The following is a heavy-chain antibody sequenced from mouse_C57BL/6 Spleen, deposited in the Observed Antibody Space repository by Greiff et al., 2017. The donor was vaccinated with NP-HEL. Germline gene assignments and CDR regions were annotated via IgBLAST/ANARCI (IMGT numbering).Heavy chain of an antibody. D-gene: IGHD1-1*01. CDR3: ARLHYYGSSPWFAY. J-gene: IGHJ3*01. Sequence: QVQLQQSGAELVKPGASVKLSCKASGYTFTSYWMHWVKQRPGQGLEWIGMIHPNSGSTNYNEKFKSKATLTVDKSSSTAYMQLSSLTSEDSAVYYCARLHYYGSSPWFAYWGQGTLVTVSA. V-gene: IGHV1-64*01. CDR1: GYTFTSYW. CDR2: IHPNSGST.